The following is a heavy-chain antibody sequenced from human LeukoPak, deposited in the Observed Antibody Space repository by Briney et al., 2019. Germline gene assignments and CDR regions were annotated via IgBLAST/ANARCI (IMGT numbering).Heavy chain of an antibody. CDR2: IYAGDSST. V-gene: IGHV5-51*01. J-gene: IGHJ4*02. Sequence: GESLKISCKGSGYIFRSYWIGWVRQMPGKGLEWMGMIYAGDSSTRYSPSFQGQVTMSADESINTAYLQWSSLKASDTAMYYCARSGYVAAAGTYFDYWGQGTLVTVSS. D-gene: IGHD6-13*01. CDR3: ARSGYVAAAGTYFDY. CDR1: GYIFRSYW.